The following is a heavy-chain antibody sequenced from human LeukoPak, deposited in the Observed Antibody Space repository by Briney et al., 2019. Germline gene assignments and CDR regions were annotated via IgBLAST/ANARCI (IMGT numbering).Heavy chain of an antibody. CDR3: AKDLYGEVGVAFDI. CDR2: ISGSGGST. D-gene: IGHD2-15*01. J-gene: IGHJ3*02. Sequence: PSETLSLTCAVYSESFIGYYWSWVRQAPGKGLVWVSAISGSGGSTYYADSVKGRFTICRDNSKNTLSLQMNSLRAEDTAVYYCAKDLYGEVGVAFDIWGQGTMVTVSS. V-gene: IGHV3-23*01. CDR1: SESFIGYY.